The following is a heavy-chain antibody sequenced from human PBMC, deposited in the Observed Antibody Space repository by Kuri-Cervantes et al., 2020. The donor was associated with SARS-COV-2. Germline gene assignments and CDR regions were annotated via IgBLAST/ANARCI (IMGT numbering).Heavy chain of an antibody. Sequence: SETLSLTCTVSGDSISSYYWSWIRQPLGKGLEWIGYVHYSGSTNYNPSLRSRVIISVDTSKNQFFLNLSSATAADTAIYYCASALGFWGRGTLVTVSS. D-gene: IGHD7-27*01. CDR3: ASALGF. J-gene: IGHJ1*01. CDR2: VHYSGST. V-gene: IGHV4-59*01. CDR1: GDSISSYY.